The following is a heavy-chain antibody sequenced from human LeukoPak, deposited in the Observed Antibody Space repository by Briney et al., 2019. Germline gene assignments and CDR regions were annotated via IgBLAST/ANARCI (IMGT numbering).Heavy chain of an antibody. D-gene: IGHD2-2*02. CDR2: IYPGDCDT. CDR3: ARRSTCSSTSCYIFDY. CDR1: GCSFTSYW. Sequence: GESLQISSKGAGCSFTSYWIGWGRRMPGKGGEGMGIIYPGDCDTRYSPSFEGQVTISADKSISNAYLQWSSLKASDTAMYYCARRSTCSSTSCYIFDYWGQGTLVTVS. V-gene: IGHV5-51*01. J-gene: IGHJ4*02.